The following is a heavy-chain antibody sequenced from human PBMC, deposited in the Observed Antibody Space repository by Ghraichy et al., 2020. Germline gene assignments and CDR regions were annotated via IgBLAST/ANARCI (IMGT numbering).Heavy chain of an antibody. J-gene: IGHJ6*02. Sequence: SETLSLTCTVSGGSISSHYWSWIRQPPGKGLEWIGYIYYTGSTDHNPSLKSRVTISVDTSKNQFSLRLSSVTAADTAVYYCVRGNGGSYYGMDVWGQGTTVTVSS. CDR3: VRGNGGSYYGMDV. CDR2: IYYTGST. D-gene: IGHD1-26*01. CDR1: GGSISSHY. V-gene: IGHV4-59*11.